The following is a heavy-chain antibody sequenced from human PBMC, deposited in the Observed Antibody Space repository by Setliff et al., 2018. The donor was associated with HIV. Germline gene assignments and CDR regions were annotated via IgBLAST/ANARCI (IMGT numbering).Heavy chain of an antibody. CDR1: GGSISSGTYY. D-gene: IGHD3-10*01. CDR2: LYTSGST. J-gene: IGHJ4*02. CDR3: ARARGPEGYFDS. Sequence: PSETLSLTCTVSGGSISSGTYYWSWIRQPAGKALEWIGHLYTSGSTNYNPSLKSRLTISVDTSKNQFSLKMSSVTAADTAVYYCARARGPEGYFDSWGQGTLVTVSS. V-gene: IGHV4-61*09.